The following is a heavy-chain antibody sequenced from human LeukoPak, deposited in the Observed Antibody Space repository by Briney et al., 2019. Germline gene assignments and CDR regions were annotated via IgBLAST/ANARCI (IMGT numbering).Heavy chain of an antibody. CDR2: INHSGST. D-gene: IGHD3-16*02. CDR3: ARVPNLMITFGEVIVIRRSYYFDY. CDR1: GGSFSGYY. Sequence: SETLSLTCAVYGGSFSGYYWSWIRQPPGKGLEWIGEINHSGSTNYNPSLKSRVTISVDTSKNQFSLKLSSVTAADTAVYYCARVPNLMITFGEVIVIRRSYYFDYWGQGTLVTVSS. V-gene: IGHV4-34*01. J-gene: IGHJ4*02.